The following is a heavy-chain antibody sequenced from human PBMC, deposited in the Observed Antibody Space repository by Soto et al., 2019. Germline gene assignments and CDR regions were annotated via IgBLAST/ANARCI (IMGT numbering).Heavy chain of an antibody. Sequence: QVQLVESGGGVVQPGRSLRISCAASGFTFSSYAMHWVRQAPGKGLEWVAVISYDGSNKYYADSVKGRFTISRDNSKNTLYLQMNSLRAEDTAVYYCARDRVTMVRGVIITRKGFDYWGQGTLVTVSS. V-gene: IGHV3-30-3*01. CDR2: ISYDGSNK. CDR1: GFTFSSYA. J-gene: IGHJ4*02. CDR3: ARDRVTMVRGVIITRKGFDY. D-gene: IGHD3-10*01.